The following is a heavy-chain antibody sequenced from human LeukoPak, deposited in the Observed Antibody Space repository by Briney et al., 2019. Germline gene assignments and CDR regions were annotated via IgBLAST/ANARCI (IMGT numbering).Heavy chain of an antibody. CDR2: ISPGGNT. D-gene: IGHD6-25*01. V-gene: IGHV4-4*07. CDR3: GRGYSSGVYEYFHH. CDR1: GDSISSSY. Sequence: KPSETLSLTCTVSGDSISSSYSSWIRQPAGKGLEWVGRISPGGNTNYNPPLESPVTMPEDTSQNHFSPTYRSLTAADTALYFLGRGYSSGVYEYFHHWGEGALVTVSS. J-gene: IGHJ1*01.